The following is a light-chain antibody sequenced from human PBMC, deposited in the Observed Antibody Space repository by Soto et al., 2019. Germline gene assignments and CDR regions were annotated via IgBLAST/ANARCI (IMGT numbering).Light chain of an antibody. CDR3: ASHTTSRSRV. J-gene: IGLJ3*02. V-gene: IGLV2-18*02. CDR1: SSDVGSYDR. Sequence: QSALTQPPSVSGSPGQSVTISCTGTSSDVGSYDRVSWYHQPPGTAPKVIIYEVSNRPSGVPDRFSGSKSGNTASLTISGLQAEDEGDYYCASHTTSRSRVFGGGTQLTVL. CDR2: EVS.